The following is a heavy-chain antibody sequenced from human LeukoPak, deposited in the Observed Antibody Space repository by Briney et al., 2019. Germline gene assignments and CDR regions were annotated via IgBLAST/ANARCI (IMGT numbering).Heavy chain of an antibody. V-gene: IGHV3-21*01. Sequence: PGGSPRLSCAASAFTFSSYAMNWVRQAPGKGLEWVSFISASSNSIYYADSVKGRFTISRDNAKNSLYLQLNSLRAEDTAVYYCVRDLGYCSGGICPYWGQGTLVTVSS. CDR2: ISASSNSI. CDR1: AFTFSSYA. CDR3: VRDLGYCSGGICPY. D-gene: IGHD2-15*01. J-gene: IGHJ4*02.